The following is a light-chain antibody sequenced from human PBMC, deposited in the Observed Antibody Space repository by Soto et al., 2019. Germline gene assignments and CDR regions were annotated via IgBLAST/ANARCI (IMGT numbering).Light chain of an antibody. Sequence: EIVLTQSPGTLSVSPGERATLSCRASQSISSNYLAWYQQKPGQAPSLLIYGASSRATGIPDRFSGSGSGTDFTLTISRLEPEDSAIYYGQQYGSWTCGQGTKVEIK. CDR1: QSISSNY. CDR2: GAS. CDR3: QQYGSWT. J-gene: IGKJ1*01. V-gene: IGKV3-20*01.